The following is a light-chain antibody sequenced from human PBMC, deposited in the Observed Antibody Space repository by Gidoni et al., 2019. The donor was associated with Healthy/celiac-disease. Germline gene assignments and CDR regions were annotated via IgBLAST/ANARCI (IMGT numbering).Light chain of an antibody. CDR2: DVS. Sequence: QSALTQPRSVSGSPGQSVTISCTGTSSDVGGYNHVSWYQQHPGKAPKLTIYDVSKRPSGVPDRFSGSKSGNTASLTISGLQAEDEADYYCSSYAGSYTYVFGTGTKVTVL. CDR3: SSYAGSYTYV. CDR1: SSDVGGYNH. V-gene: IGLV2-11*01. J-gene: IGLJ1*01.